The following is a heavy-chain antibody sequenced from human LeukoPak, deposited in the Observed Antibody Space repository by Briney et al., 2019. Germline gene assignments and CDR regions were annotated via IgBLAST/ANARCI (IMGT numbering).Heavy chain of an antibody. V-gene: IGHV3-66*01. CDR2: IYSGGST. CDR1: RFTFNNYG. Sequence: GGSLRLSCGASRFTFNNYGMNWVRQAPGKGLEWVSVIYSGGSTYYADSVKGRFTISRDNSKNTLYLQMNSLRAEDTAVYYCAREAYYYYYMDVWGKGTTVTVSS. CDR3: AREAYYYYYMDV. J-gene: IGHJ6*03.